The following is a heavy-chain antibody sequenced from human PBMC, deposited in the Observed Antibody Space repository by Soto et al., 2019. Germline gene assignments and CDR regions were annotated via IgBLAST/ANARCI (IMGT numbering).Heavy chain of an antibody. CDR1: GLTFSNYG. CDR2: ISYDGSNK. V-gene: IGHV3-30*03. Sequence: QVQLVESGGGVVQPGTSLRLSCAASGLTFSNYGMHWVRQAPGKGLEWVAVISYDGSNKYYADSVKGRFTNSRDNSKSALYLQMNSRRTDDTAVYYCARAAFDIWGQGTMVTVSS. CDR3: ARAAFDI. J-gene: IGHJ3*02.